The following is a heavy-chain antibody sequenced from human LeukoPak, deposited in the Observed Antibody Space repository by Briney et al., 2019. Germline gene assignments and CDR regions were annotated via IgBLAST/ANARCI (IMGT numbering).Heavy chain of an antibody. Sequence: GGSLRLSCAASGFTFSSYDMHWVRQATGKGLEWVANIKQDGSEKYYVDSVKGRFTISGDNAKNSLYLQMNSLRAEDTAVYYCARDTFRYYDSSGYYHKFNWFDPWGQGTLVTVSS. CDR1: GFTFSSYD. CDR3: ARDTFRYYDSSGYYHKFNWFDP. V-gene: IGHV3-7*01. CDR2: IKQDGSEK. J-gene: IGHJ5*02. D-gene: IGHD3-22*01.